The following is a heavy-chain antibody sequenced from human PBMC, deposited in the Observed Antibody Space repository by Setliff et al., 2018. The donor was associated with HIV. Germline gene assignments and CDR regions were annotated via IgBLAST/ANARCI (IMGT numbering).Heavy chain of an antibody. D-gene: IGHD4-17*01. J-gene: IGHJ3*02. V-gene: IGHV4-39*07. CDR2: IYYSGST. CDR1: GGSISSNNYY. CDR3: ARVPTQGDYGSDAFDI. Sequence: ETLSLTCTVPGGSISSNNYYWGWIRQPPGKGLEWIGSIYYSGSTYYNPSLKSRVTISVDTSKNQFSLKLSSVTAADTAVYYCARVPTQGDYGSDAFDIWGQGTMVTVS.